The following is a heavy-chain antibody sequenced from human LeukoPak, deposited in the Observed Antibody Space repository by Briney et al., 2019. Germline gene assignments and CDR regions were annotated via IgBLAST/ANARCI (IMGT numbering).Heavy chain of an antibody. CDR3: ARGPTSASYYYYYMDV. CDR1: EFSVGSNY. D-gene: IGHD3-16*01. V-gene: IGHV3-66*01. Sequence: PGGSLRLSCAASEFSVGSNYMTWVRQAPGKGLEWVSLIYSGGSTYYADSVKGRFTISRDNSKNTLYLQMNSLRAEDTAVYYCARGPTSASYYYYYMDVWGKGTTVTVSS. J-gene: IGHJ6*03. CDR2: IYSGGST.